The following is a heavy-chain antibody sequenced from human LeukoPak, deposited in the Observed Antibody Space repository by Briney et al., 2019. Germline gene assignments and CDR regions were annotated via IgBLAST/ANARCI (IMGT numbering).Heavy chain of an antibody. D-gene: IGHD5-12*01. CDR2: IHSDGIT. CDR3: ASTSIIRGYDHDQYY. Sequence: GGSLRLSCAASGFTVSSNYMSWVRQAPGKGLEWVSVIHSDGITYYADSVKGRFTISRDNSINTLYLQMGNLRAEDTALYYCASTSIIRGYDHDQYYWGQGTLVTVSS. CDR1: GFTVSSNY. J-gene: IGHJ4*02. V-gene: IGHV3-53*01.